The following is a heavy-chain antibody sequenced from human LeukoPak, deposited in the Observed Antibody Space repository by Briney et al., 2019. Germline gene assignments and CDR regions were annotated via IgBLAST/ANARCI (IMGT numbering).Heavy chain of an antibody. D-gene: IGHD1-26*01. CDR1: GGSISSTNW. CDR2: IYHTGST. CDR3: ARGSGILGGIVAY. J-gene: IGHJ4*02. Sequence: SETLSLTCAVSGGSISSTNWWSWVRQPPGKGLEWIGEIYHTGSTDYNPSLRSRVTLSLDKSKNQFSLKLNSVTAADTAVYYCARGSGILGGIVAYWGQGALVTVSS. V-gene: IGHV4-4*02.